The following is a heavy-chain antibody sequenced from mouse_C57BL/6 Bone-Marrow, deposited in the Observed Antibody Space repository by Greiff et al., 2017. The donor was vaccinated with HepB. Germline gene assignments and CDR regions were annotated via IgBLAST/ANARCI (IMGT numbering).Heavy chain of an antibody. CDR2: IYPGSGNT. V-gene: IGHV1-76*01. J-gene: IGHJ1*03. CDR1: GYTFTDYY. CDR3: ARKRLYYYGSSYWYFDV. D-gene: IGHD1-1*01. Sequence: QVHVKQSGAELVRPGASVKLSCKASGYTFTDYYINWVKQRPGQGLEWIARIYPGSGNTYYNEKFKGKATLTAEKSSSTAYMQLSSLTSEDSAVYFCARKRLYYYGSSYWYFDVWGTGTTVTVSS.